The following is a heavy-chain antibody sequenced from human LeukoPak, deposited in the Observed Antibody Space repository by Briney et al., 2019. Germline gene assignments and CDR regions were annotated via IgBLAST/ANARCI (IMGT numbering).Heavy chain of an antibody. CDR2: ISYDGSNK. Sequence: GGSLRLSCSVSGFTFSSYSMNWVRQAPGKGLEWVAVISYDGSNKYYADSVKGRFTISRDNSKNTLYLQMNSLRAEDTAVYYCARDVSSYYDSSGYFHPTLSLLFDYWGQGTLVTVSS. J-gene: IGHJ4*02. V-gene: IGHV3-30*03. D-gene: IGHD3-22*01. CDR3: ARDVSSYYDSSGYFHPTLSLLFDY. CDR1: GFTFSSYS.